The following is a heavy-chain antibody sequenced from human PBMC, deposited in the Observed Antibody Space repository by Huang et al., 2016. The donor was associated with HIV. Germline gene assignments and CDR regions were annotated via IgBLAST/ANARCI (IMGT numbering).Heavy chain of an antibody. D-gene: IGHD3-3*01. Sequence: QVQLVQSGAEVKKPGASVKVSCEASNYNFGSHGISWVRQAPGQGLEWMGWIRVDNGDKKYAQKFQGRVTMTRETSTRTAYMELTSLRFDDTAVYYCARSGFGVVITTTLDYYYMDVWGTGTTVTVSS. CDR2: IRVDNGDK. V-gene: IGHV1-18*01. J-gene: IGHJ6*03. CDR1: NYNFGSHG. CDR3: ARSGFGVVITTTLDYYYMDV.